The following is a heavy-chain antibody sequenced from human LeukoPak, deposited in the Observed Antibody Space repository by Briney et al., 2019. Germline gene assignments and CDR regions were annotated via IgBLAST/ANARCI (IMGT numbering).Heavy chain of an antibody. CDR2: IKQDGSEK. Sequence: GGSLRLSCAASGFTFSNYWRSWVRQAPGKGLEWVANIKQDGSEKYYVDSVKGRFTISRDDAKNSLYLQMNSLRAEDTAFYYRARKAYGMDVWGKGTTVTVSS. J-gene: IGHJ6*04. CDR1: GFTFSNYW. V-gene: IGHV3-7*03. CDR3: ARKAYGMDV.